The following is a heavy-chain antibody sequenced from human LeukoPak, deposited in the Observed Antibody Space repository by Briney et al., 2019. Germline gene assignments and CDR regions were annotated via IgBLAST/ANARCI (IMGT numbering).Heavy chain of an antibody. Sequence: GGSLRLSCAASGFTFSSYGMSWVRQAPGKGLEWVSSISGSGGSTYYADSVKGRFTISRDNSKNTLYLQMNSLRAEDTAVYYCAKDLNYDVLGGDDAFDIWGQGTVVTVSS. CDR3: AKDLNYDVLGGDDAFDI. V-gene: IGHV3-23*01. J-gene: IGHJ3*02. CDR2: ISGSGGST. CDR1: GFTFSSYG. D-gene: IGHD3-9*01.